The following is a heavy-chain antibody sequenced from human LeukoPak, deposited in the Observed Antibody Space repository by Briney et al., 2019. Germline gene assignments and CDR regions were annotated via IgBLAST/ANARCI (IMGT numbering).Heavy chain of an antibody. D-gene: IGHD3-3*01. CDR1: GYTLTELS. V-gene: IGHV1-24*01. J-gene: IGHJ6*02. Sequence: ASVKVSCKVSGYTLTELSMHWVRQAPGKGLEWMGGFDPEDGETIYAQKFQGRVTITRDTSASTAYMELSSLRSEDTAVYYCARNYDFWSAPIGHYYGMDVWAKGPRSPSP. CDR2: FDPEDGET. CDR3: ARNYDFWSAPIGHYYGMDV.